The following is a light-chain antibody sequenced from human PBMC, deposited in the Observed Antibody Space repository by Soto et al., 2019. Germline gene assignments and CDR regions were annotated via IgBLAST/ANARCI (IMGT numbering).Light chain of an antibody. CDR1: QGISSW. CDR2: AAS. CDR3: QQYYSYPWT. Sequence: DIQMTQSQRSLSASVGDRVTSTCRASQGISSWLAWYQQKPGKAPKLLIYAASTLQSGVPSRFSGSGSGTDFTLTISCLQSEDFATYYCQQYYSYPWTFGQGTKVDIK. J-gene: IGKJ1*01. V-gene: IGKV1D-16*01.